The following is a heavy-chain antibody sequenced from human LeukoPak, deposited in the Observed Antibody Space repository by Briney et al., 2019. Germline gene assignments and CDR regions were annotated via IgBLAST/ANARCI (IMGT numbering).Heavy chain of an antibody. CDR2: IYYSGST. J-gene: IGHJ4*02. D-gene: IGHD4-11*01. V-gene: IGHV4-39*01. Sequence: SETLSLICTVSGGSISSSSYYWGWIRQLPGRGLEWIGSIYYSGSTYYNPSLKSRVTISVDTSKNQFSLKLSSVTAADTAVYYCARQYSLGFDYWGQGTLVTVSS. CDR3: ARQYSLGFDY. CDR1: GGSISSSSYY.